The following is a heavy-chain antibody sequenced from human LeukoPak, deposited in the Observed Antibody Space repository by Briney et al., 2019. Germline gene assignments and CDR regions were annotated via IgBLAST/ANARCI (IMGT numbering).Heavy chain of an antibody. CDR1: GYTFTTYN. V-gene: IGHV1-18*01. D-gene: IGHD2-15*01. J-gene: IGHJ5*02. CDR3: ARDGMECSGGSCYWARWFGP. CDR2: ISGYNGNT. Sequence: ASVKVSCKASGYTFTTYNINWVRQAPGQGLEWMGWISGYNGNTNYAQKLQGRVTMTTDTSTSTAYMELRSLRSDDTAVYYCARDGMECSGGSCYWARWFGPWGQGTLVTVSS.